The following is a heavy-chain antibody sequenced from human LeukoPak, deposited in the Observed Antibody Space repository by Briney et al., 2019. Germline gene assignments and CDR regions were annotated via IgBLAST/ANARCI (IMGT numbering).Heavy chain of an antibody. J-gene: IGHJ4*02. CDR1: GFTFSRFG. CDR3: ASVMDY. V-gene: IGHV3-30*04. D-gene: IGHD2-21*01. CDR2: ISDGGTDK. Sequence: GGSLRLSCAASGFTFSRFGAQWVRQAPGKGLEWVAFISDGGTDKNYADSVKGRFTISRDISKNTVYLQMNDLKIEDTAIYYCASVMDYWGQGTLVTVSS.